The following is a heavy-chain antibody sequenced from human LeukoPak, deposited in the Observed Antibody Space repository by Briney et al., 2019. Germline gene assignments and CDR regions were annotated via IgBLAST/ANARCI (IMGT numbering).Heavy chain of an antibody. CDR2: ISSSGGTI. D-gene: IGHD2-15*01. Sequence: TGGSLRLSCAASGFTFSSYEMNWVRQAPGKGLEWISHISSSGGTIYYADSVNGRFIISRGNARNSLYLQMNSLRAEDTAVYFCARDSLFCTGGSCYSNYFDYWGQGTLVTVSS. CDR3: ARDSLFCTGGSCYSNYFDY. J-gene: IGHJ4*02. CDR1: GFTFSSYE. V-gene: IGHV3-48*03.